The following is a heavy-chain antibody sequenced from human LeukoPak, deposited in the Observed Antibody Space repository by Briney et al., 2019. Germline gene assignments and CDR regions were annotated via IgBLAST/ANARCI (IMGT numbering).Heavy chain of an antibody. CDR3: PRAYCSSTSCYKEPKYYYYYYMDV. V-gene: IGHV1-2*02. Sequence: GASVTVSCTASGYTFTGYYMHWVRQAPAQGREWMGGNNPNSGGTNYAQKFQGRVTMTRDTSISTAYMELRRLRSADTAVYYCPRAYCSSTSCYKEPKYYYYYYMDVWGKGTTVTVSS. J-gene: IGHJ6*03. D-gene: IGHD2-2*02. CDR2: NNPNSGGT. CDR1: GYTFTGYY.